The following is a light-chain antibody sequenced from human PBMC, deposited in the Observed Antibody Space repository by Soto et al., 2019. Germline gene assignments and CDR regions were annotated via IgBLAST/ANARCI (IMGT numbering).Light chain of an antibody. J-gene: IGLJ2*01. Sequence: QSVLTQPPSASGTPGQRVTISCSGSSSNIGDYHVHWYQQLPGAAPKVLIHSSHQRPSGVPDRFSGSKSGTSDSLAISGLQSEDEADYYGAAWDDSLNGVVFGGGTKLTVL. V-gene: IGLV1-44*01. CDR2: SSH. CDR1: SSNIGDYH. CDR3: AAWDDSLNGVV.